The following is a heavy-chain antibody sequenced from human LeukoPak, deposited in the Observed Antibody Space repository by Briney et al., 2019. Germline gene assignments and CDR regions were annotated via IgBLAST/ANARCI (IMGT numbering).Heavy chain of an antibody. V-gene: IGHV3-48*04. J-gene: IGHJ4*02. D-gene: IGHD6-6*01. CDR3: ARGPIAALYYFDY. CDR2: ISSSGSTI. CDR1: GFTFSSYS. Sequence: PGGSLRLSCAAFGFTFSSYSMNWVRQAPGKGLEWVSYISSSGSTIYYADSVKGRFTICRDNAKNSLYLQMNSLRAEDTAVYYCARGPIAALYYFDYWGQGTLVTVSS.